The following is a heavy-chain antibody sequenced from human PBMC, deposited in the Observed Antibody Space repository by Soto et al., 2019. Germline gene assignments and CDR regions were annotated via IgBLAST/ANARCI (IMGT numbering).Heavy chain of an antibody. CDR3: GKGAVSIGHSVVVGYYFVY. V-gene: IGHV3-23*01. J-gene: IGHJ4*02. Sequence: EVQLLESGGGLVQPGGSLRLSCAASGFTFSSYAMSWVRQAPGKGLEWVSAISGSGGSTYYADSVKGRFTISRDNSKHTLYLRMDSLRAEDTAVYYCGKGAVSIGHSVVVGYYFVYWGQGTLVTVSS. CDR2: ISGSGGST. CDR1: GFTFSSYA. D-gene: IGHD2-21*01.